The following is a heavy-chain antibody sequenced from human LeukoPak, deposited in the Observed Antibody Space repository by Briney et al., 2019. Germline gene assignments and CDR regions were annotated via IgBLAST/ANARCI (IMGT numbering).Heavy chain of an antibody. J-gene: IGHJ4*02. CDR2: ISSSSSYI. D-gene: IGHD1-26*01. CDR3: ARVLSGYVDY. Sequence: GGSLGLSCAASGFTFSSYSMNWVRQAPGKGLEWVSSISSSSSYIYYADSVKGRFTISRDNAKNSLYLQMNSLRAEDTAVYYCARVLSGYVDYWGQGTLVTVSS. CDR1: GFTFSSYS. V-gene: IGHV3-21*01.